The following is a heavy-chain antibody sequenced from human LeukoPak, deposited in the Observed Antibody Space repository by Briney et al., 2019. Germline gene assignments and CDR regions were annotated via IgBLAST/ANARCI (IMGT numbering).Heavy chain of an antibody. V-gene: IGHV4-34*01. CDR1: GGSFSGYY. CDR2: INHSGST. Sequence: SETLSLTCAVYGGSFSGYYWSWLRQPPGKGLEWIGEINHSGSTNYNPSLKSRVTISVDTSKNHFSLKLSSVTAADTAVYYCASGQGRIRYSRSAAGPFDYWGQGTLVTVSS. J-gene: IGHJ4*02. CDR3: ASGQGRIRYSRSAAGPFDY. D-gene: IGHD6-13*01.